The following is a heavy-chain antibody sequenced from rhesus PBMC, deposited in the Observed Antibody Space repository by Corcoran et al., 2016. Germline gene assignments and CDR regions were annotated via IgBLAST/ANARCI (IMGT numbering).Heavy chain of an antibody. CDR1: GGSVSSSNW. V-gene: IGHV4-65*01. CDR2: VSASRRIT. J-gene: IGHJ6*01. CDR3: ARYTYGLDS. Sequence: QVQLQESGPGLVKPSETLSLTCAVSGGSVSSSNWWSWVRQSPGKGLEWIGYVSASRRITYYNPSLKSRVTISTDTSKNQFSLKLSSVTAADTAVYYCARYTYGLDSWGQGVVVTVSS. D-gene: IGHD2-39*02.